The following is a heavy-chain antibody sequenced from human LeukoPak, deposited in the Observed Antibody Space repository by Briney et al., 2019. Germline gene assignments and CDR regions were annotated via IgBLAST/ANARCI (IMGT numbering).Heavy chain of an antibody. CDR3: ATGDRFGEFGY. CDR1: GYTFTSYY. D-gene: IGHD3-10*01. CDR2: INPSGGST. J-gene: IGHJ4*02. Sequence: ASVKVSCKASGYTFTSYYMHWVRQAPGQGLEWMGIINPSGGSTSYAQKFQGRVTMTRDTSTSTVYMELSSLRSDDMAVYYCATGDRFGEFGYWGQGTLVTVSS. V-gene: IGHV1-46*01.